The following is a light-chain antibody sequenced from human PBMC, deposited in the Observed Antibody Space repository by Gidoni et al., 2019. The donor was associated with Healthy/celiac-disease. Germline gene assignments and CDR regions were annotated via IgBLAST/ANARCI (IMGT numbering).Light chain of an antibody. CDR2: EGS. CDR1: SSDVGSYNL. Sequence: QSALTQPASLFGAPGPSTTISCTGTSSDVGSYNLVSWYQQHPGKAPKLMIYEGSKRPSGVSNRFSSSKSGNTASLTISGLQAEDEADYYSCSYAGSSSVVFGGGTKLTVL. J-gene: IGLJ2*01. V-gene: IGLV2-23*01. CDR3: CSYAGSSSVV.